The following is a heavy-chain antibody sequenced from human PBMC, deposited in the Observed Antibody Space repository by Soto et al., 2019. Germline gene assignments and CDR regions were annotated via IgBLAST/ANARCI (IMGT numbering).Heavy chain of an antibody. CDR2: IDPSDSQT. CDR1: GYSFAGYW. V-gene: IGHV5-10-1*01. D-gene: IGHD3-22*01. J-gene: IGHJ4*02. Sequence: GESLKISCNGSGYSFAGYWITWVRQKPRKGLEWMGRIDPSDSQTYYSPSFRGHVTISVTKSITTVFLQWSSLRASDTAMYYCARQIYDSDTGPNLQYHFDSWGQGTQVTVYS. CDR3: ARQIYDSDTGPNLQYHFDS.